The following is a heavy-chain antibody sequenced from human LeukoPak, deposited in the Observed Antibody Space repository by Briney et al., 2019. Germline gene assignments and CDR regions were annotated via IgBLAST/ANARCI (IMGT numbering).Heavy chain of an antibody. D-gene: IGHD2-15*01. CDR3: ASGTVVVVAATPNYYYYMDV. CDR1: GYTFTGYY. V-gene: IGHV1-2*02. CDR2: INPNSGGT. Sequence: ASVKVSCKASGYTFTGYYMHWVRQAPGQGLEWMGWINPNSGGTNYAQKFQGRVTMTRDTSISTAYMELSRLRSDDTAVYYCASGTVVVVAATPNYYYYMDVWGKGTTVTVSS. J-gene: IGHJ6*03.